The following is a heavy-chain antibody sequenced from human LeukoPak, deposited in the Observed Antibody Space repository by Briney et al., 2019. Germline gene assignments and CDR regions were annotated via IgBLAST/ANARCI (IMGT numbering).Heavy chain of an antibody. CDR1: GFTVSSNY. Sequence: GGSLRLSCAASGFTVSSNYMNWVRQAPGKGLEWVSVIYSGGSTYYADSVKGRFTISRDNSKNTLYLQMNSLRAEDTAVYYCARPGNRYSSSWTAGREDAFDIWGQGTMVTVSS. V-gene: IGHV3-66*01. J-gene: IGHJ3*02. CDR2: IYSGGST. D-gene: IGHD6-13*01. CDR3: ARPGNRYSSSWTAGREDAFDI.